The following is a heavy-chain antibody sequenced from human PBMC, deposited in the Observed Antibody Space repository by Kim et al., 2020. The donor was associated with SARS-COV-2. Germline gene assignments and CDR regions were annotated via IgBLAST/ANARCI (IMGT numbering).Heavy chain of an antibody. Sequence: GGSLRLSCTVSAFTFNNYGMHWVRQAPGKGLEWVAFISYEGSKKQYLDSLKGRFTISRDYSKNTLYLQMNSLRAEDTAVYYCAKQGGIFELYTYYGMDVWGQGTTVTVSS. D-gene: IGHD2-15*01. J-gene: IGHJ6*02. CDR3: AKQGGIFELYTYYGMDV. V-gene: IGHV3-30*18. CDR1: AFTFNNYG. CDR2: ISYEGSKK.